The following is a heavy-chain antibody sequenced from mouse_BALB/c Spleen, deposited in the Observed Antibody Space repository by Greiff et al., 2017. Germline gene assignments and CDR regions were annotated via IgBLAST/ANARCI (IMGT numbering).Heavy chain of an antibody. J-gene: IGHJ1*01. CDR2: ISNGGGST. CDR3: ARQGGLRRYFGV. V-gene: IGHV5-12-2*01. CDR1: GFTFSSYT. Sequence: EVHLVESGGGLVQPGGSLKLSCAASGFTFSSYTMSWVRQTPEKRLEWVAYISNGGGSTYYPDTVKGRFTISRDNAKNTLYLQMSSLKSEDTAMYYCARQGGLRRYFGVWGAGATVTVSS. D-gene: IGHD2-4*01.